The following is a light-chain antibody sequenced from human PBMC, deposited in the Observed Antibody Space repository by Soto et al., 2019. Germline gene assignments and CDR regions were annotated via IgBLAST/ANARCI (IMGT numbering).Light chain of an antibody. CDR3: QQYNSSPFT. J-gene: IGKJ3*01. CDR1: QSISSW. V-gene: IGKV1-5*03. Sequence: DIQMTQSPSTLSASVGDRVTITCRASQSISSWLAWYHQKPGQAPKLLIYKASSLESGVPSRFSGSGSGTEFTLTISSLQPDDLATYYCQQYNSSPFTFGPGTKVDIK. CDR2: KAS.